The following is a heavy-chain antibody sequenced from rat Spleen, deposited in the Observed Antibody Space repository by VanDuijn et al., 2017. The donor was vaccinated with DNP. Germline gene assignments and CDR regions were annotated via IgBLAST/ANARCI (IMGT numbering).Heavy chain of an antibody. Sequence: EVQLVESGGDLVQPGRSLKLSCVASGFTFNNYWMTWIRQVPGKGLEWIASITSSGGSTYYPDSVRGRFTISRDNAKNTLYLQMNSLRSEDTATYYCARGTVNDYWGQGVMVTVSS. J-gene: IGHJ2*01. D-gene: IGHD1-1*01. CDR3: ARGTVNDY. V-gene: IGHV5-31*01. CDR1: GFTFNNYW. CDR2: ITSSGGST.